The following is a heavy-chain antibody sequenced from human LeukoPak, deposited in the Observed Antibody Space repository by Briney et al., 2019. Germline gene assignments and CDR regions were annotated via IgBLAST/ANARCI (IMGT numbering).Heavy chain of an antibody. CDR1: GYTFTSYG. CDR2: INAYNGNT. D-gene: IGHD2-21*02. V-gene: IGHV1-18*01. Sequence: ASVKVSCKASGYTFTSYGIRWVRQAPGQGLEWMGWINAYNGNTNYAQKLQGRVTMTTDTSTSTAYVELRSLRSDDTAVYYCAREPTPYCGGDCYPDYWGQGTLVTVSS. J-gene: IGHJ4*02. CDR3: AREPTPYCGGDCYPDY.